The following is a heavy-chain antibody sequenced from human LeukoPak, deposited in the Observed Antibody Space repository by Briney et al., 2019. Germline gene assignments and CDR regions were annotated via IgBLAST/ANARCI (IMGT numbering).Heavy chain of an antibody. CDR1: GFTFSSYW. V-gene: IGHV3-74*01. CDR3: ARDSMSSPYFDY. Sequence: GGSLRLSCAASGFTFSSYWMHWVRQAPGKGLVWVSRINTDGSSTSYADSVKGRFTISRDNAKNTLYLQMSSLRAEDTAVYYCARDSMSSPYFDYWGQGTLVTVSS. J-gene: IGHJ4*02. CDR2: INTDGSST. D-gene: IGHD6-13*01.